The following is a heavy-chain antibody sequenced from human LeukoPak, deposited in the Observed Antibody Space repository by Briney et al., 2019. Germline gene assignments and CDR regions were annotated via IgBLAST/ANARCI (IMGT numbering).Heavy chain of an antibody. D-gene: IGHD6-6*01. Sequence: PGGSLRLSCAASGFTFSSYGMHWVRQAPGKGLEWVAVISYDGSNKYYADSVKGRFTISRDNSKNSLYLQMNSLRAEDTAVYYCARDRVRLSYSSSSSFDYWGQGTLVTVSS. CDR1: GFTFSSYG. CDR2: ISYDGSNK. CDR3: ARDRVRLSYSSSSSFDY. J-gene: IGHJ4*02. V-gene: IGHV3-30*03.